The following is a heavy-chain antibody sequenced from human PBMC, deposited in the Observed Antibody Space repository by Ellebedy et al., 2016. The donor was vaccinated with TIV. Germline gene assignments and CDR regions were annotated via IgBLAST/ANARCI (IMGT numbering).Heavy chain of an antibody. CDR2: IWYDGSNK. D-gene: IGHD3-22*01. CDR3: TRVLSGGYYLYYFDY. J-gene: IGHJ4*02. Sequence: GESLKISCAASGFTVSSNYMTWVRQAPGKGLEWVAVIWYDGSNKYYADSVKGRFTISRDNSKNTLYLQMNSLRAEDTAVYYCTRVLSGGYYLYYFDYWGPGTLVTVSS. V-gene: IGHV3-33*08. CDR1: GFTVSSNY.